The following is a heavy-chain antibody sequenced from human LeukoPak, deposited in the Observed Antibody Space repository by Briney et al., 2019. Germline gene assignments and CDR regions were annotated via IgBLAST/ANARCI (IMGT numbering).Heavy chain of an antibody. V-gene: IGHV4-59*11. Sequence: SETLSLTCTVSGGSIIGHWWSWIRQPPGEGLEWIGYINYRGSTNYNPSLKSQVTISLDTSKNQFSLKLSSVTAADTAVYYCARALQPGVYAFDLWGQGTMVTVSS. CDR2: INYRGST. D-gene: IGHD6-13*01. CDR1: GGSIIGHW. J-gene: IGHJ3*01. CDR3: ARALQPGVYAFDL.